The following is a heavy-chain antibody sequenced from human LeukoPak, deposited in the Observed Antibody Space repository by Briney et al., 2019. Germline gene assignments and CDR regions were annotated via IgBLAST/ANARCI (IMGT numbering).Heavy chain of an antibody. CDR1: GYSFTSYW. J-gene: IGHJ4*02. CDR3: ARHEASRSYYDSSGYYYPGY. D-gene: IGHD3-22*01. Sequence: GESLKISCKGSGYSFTSYWIGWVRQMPGKGLEWMGIIYPGDSDTRYSPSFQGQVTISADKSISTAYLQWSSLKASDTAMYYCARHEASRSYYDSSGYYYPGYWGQGTLVTVSS. CDR2: IYPGDSDT. V-gene: IGHV5-51*01.